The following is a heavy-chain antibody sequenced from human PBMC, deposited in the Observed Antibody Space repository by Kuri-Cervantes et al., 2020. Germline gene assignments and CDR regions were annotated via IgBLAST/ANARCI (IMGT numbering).Heavy chain of an antibody. CDR2: ISGTGSEI. D-gene: IGHD6-19*01. V-gene: IGHV3-23*01. CDR1: GFTFSSYG. Sequence: GESLKISCAASGFTFSSYGMNWVRQAPGKGLEWVAGISGTGSEIHYADSVEGRFSISRDKSKSTLFLQMNSLTAGDTAVYYCAIERGGSGWYRVDYWGQGTLVTVSS. CDR3: AIERGGSGWYRVDY. J-gene: IGHJ4*02.